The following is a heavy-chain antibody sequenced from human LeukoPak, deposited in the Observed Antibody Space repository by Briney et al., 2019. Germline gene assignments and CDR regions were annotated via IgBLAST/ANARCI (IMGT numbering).Heavy chain of an antibody. V-gene: IGHV4-34*01. D-gene: IGHD3-16*02. CDR1: GGTFSGYY. CDR2: INHSGTT. Sequence: SETLSLTCAVYGGTFSGYYWNWIRQPPGEGLEWIGEINHSGTTNYNPSLKTRVTISVDTSKNQFSLKVGSVTAGDTAVYYCARSYDYVWGSYRCTPTFDYWGQGNLVTVSS. J-gene: IGHJ4*02. CDR3: ARSYDYVWGSYRCTPTFDY.